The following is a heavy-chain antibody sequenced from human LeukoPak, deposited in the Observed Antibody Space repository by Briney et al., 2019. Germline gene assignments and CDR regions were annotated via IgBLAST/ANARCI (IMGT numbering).Heavy chain of an antibody. Sequence: SETLSLTCSVYGGSFSGYYWSWIRQPPGKGLEWIGEINHSGSTNYNPSLKSRVTISVDTSKNQFSLKLSSVTAADTAVYYCARKSLKQWLVRHAFDIWGQGTMVTVSS. CDR2: INHSGST. CDR3: ARKSLKQWLVRHAFDI. J-gene: IGHJ3*02. V-gene: IGHV4-34*01. D-gene: IGHD6-19*01. CDR1: GGSFSGYY.